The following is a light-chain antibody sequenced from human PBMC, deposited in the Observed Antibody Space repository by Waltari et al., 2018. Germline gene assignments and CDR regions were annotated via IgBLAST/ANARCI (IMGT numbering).Light chain of an antibody. V-gene: IGKV1-39*01. CDR1: QNIYEY. CDR2: SAS. Sequence: IQMTQSPSSLSASVGDRVSITCRTSQNIYEYVNWYHQRPGKAPRLLIYSASKLPSGVPASFSGSGSGTDFTLTISSLQRDDFGTFYCQQTYSPPLTFGGGTKVDI. J-gene: IGKJ4*01. CDR3: QQTYSPPLT.